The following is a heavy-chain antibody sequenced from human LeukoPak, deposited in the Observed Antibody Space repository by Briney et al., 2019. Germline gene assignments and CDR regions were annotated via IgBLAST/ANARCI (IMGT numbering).Heavy chain of an antibody. Sequence: GGSLRLSCAASGFTFSSYSMNWVRQAPGKGLEWVSYISSSSSTIYYADSVKGRFTISRDNAKNSLYLQMNSLRAEDTAVYYCAGVAGTDPDALDIWGQGTMVTVSS. J-gene: IGHJ3*02. CDR3: AGVAGTDPDALDI. CDR1: GFTFSSYS. D-gene: IGHD6-19*01. CDR2: ISSSSSTI. V-gene: IGHV3-48*01.